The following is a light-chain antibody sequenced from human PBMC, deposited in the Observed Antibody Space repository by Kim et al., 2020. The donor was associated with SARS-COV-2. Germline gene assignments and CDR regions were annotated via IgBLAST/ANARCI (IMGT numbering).Light chain of an antibody. CDR3: SSYTSSSSYV. V-gene: IGLV2-14*03. CDR2: DVS. J-gene: IGLJ1*01. Sequence: QSLTSSCTGTSSDVGGYNYVSWYQQHPGRAPKLLIYDVSKRPSGVSTRFSGSTSGKTASLTISGLPAEDEADYYCSSYTSSSSYVFGTGTKVTVL. CDR1: SSDVGGYNY.